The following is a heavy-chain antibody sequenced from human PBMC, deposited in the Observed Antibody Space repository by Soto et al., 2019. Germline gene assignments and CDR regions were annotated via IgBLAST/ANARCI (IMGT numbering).Heavy chain of an antibody. CDR1: GFTFSSYG. J-gene: IGHJ4*02. CDR3: AAGYYRFDY. Sequence: GGSLRLSCAASGFTFSSYGMHWVRQAPGKGLEWVAVIWYGGSNKYYADSVKGRFTISRDNSKNTLYLQMNSLRAEDTAVYYCAAGYYRFDYWGQGTLVTVSS. D-gene: IGHD3-22*01. V-gene: IGHV3-33*01. CDR2: IWYGGSNK.